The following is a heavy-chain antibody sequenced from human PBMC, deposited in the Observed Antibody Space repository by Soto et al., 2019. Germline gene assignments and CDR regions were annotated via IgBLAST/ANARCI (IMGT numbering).Heavy chain of an antibody. D-gene: IGHD2-15*01. CDR2: INVGNGGT. V-gene: IGHV1-3*05. CDR1: GYTFTTYP. CDR3: ATDRGGYCSGGSCPEAWFDP. J-gene: IGHJ5*02. Sequence: QVQLVQSGAEEKKPGASVKVSCKASGYTFTTYPMNWLRQAPGQRPEWMGWINVGNGGTKYSQKFQGRVSITRDTSASTAYMQLSRLRSDDTAVYYCATDRGGYCSGGSCPEAWFDPWGQGTRVTVTS.